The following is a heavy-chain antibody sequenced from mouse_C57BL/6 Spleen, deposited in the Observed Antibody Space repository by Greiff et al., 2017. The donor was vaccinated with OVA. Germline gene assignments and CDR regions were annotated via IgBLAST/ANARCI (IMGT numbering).Heavy chain of an antibody. V-gene: IGHV1-42*01. D-gene: IGHD2-4*01. CDR1: GYSFTGYY. Sequence: VQLKQSGPELVKPGASVKISCKASGYSFTGYYMNWVKQSPEKSLEWIGEINPSTGGTTYNQKFKAKATLTVDKSSSTAYMQLKSLTSEDSAVYYCARIRYDYDGYYFDYWGQGTTLTVSS. CDR2: INPSTGGT. CDR3: ARIRYDYDGYYFDY. J-gene: IGHJ2*01.